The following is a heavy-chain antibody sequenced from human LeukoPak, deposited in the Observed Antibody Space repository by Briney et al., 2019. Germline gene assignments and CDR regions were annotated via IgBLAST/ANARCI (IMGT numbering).Heavy chain of an antibody. D-gene: IGHD3-10*01. CDR2: INPSGGST. CDR3: ARDMYLPPMVRENWFDP. Sequence: ASVKVSCKASGYTFTSYYMHWVRQAPGQGLEWMGIINPSGGSTSYEQKFQGRVTMTRDTSTSTVYMELSSLRSEDTAVYYCARDMYLPPMVRENWFDPWGQGTLVTVSS. V-gene: IGHV1-46*03. J-gene: IGHJ5*02. CDR1: GYTFTSYY.